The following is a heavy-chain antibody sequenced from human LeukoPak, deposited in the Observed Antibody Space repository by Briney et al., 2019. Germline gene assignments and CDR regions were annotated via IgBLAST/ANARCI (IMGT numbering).Heavy chain of an antibody. J-gene: IGHJ6*03. D-gene: IGHD1-14*01. CDR3: ASLRYPPRYYYYYMDV. Sequence: PSETLSLTCAVYGGSFSVYYWSWIRQPPGKGREWIGEINHSGSTNYNPSLKSRVTISVATPKNQFSLKLSSVTAADTAVYYCASLRYPPRYYYYYMDVWGKGTMVTVSS. CDR2: INHSGST. V-gene: IGHV4-34*01. CDR1: GGSFSVYY.